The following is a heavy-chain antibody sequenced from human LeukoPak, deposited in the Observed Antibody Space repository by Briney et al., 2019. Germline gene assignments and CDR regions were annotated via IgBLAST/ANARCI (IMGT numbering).Heavy chain of an antibody. CDR3: ARGPVTKYCYDSRTGAFDI. V-gene: IGHV4-34*01. D-gene: IGHD3-22*01. CDR2: INHSGST. CDR1: GGSFSGYY. Sequence: SETLSLTCAVYGGSFSGYYWSWIRQPPGKGLEWIGEINHSGSTNYNPSLKSRVTISVDTSKNQFSLKLSSVTAADTAVYYCARGPVTKYCYDSRTGAFDIWGQGTMVTVSS. J-gene: IGHJ3*02.